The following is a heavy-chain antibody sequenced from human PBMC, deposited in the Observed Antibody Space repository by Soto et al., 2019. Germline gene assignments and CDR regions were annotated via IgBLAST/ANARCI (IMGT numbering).Heavy chain of an antibody. J-gene: IGHJ4*02. CDR3: ARGEVKMAVAGLYYFDY. CDR2: IYYSGST. D-gene: IGHD6-19*01. Sequence: SETLSLTCTVSGGSISSGDYYWSWIRQPPGKGLEWIGYIYYSGSTYYNPSLKSRVTISVDTSKNQFSLKLSSVTAADTAVYYCARGEVKMAVAGLYYFDYWGQGTLVTVSS. CDR1: GGSISSGDYY. V-gene: IGHV4-30-4*01.